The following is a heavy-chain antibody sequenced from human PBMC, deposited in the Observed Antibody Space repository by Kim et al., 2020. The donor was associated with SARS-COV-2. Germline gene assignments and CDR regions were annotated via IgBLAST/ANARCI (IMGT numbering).Heavy chain of an antibody. CDR2: ISSSSYI. V-gene: IGHV3-21*01. Sequence: GGSLRLSCAASGFTFSSYSMNWVRQAPGKGLEWVSSISSSSYIYYADSVKGRFTISRDNAKNSLYLQMNSLRAEDTAVYYCARGVVAAAGTGDYWGQGTLVTVSS. J-gene: IGHJ4*02. D-gene: IGHD6-13*01. CDR1: GFTFSSYS. CDR3: ARGVVAAAGTGDY.